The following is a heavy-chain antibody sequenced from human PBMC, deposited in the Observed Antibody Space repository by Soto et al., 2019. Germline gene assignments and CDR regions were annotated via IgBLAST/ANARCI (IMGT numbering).Heavy chain of an antibody. D-gene: IGHD2-2*01. CDR1: GFTFSSYW. V-gene: IGHV3-7*01. J-gene: IGHJ4*02. Sequence: EVQLVESGGGLVQPGGSLRLSCAASGFTFSSYWMSWVRQAPGKGLEWVANIKQDGSEKYYVDSVKGRFTISRDNAKNSLYLQMNSLRAEDTAVYYCARPETELYCSSTSCSGSASLFDYWGQGTLVTVSS. CDR2: IKQDGSEK. CDR3: ARPETELYCSSTSCSGSASLFDY.